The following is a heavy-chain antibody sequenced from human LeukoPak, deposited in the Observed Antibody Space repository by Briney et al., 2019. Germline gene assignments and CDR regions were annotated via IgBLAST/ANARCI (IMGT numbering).Heavy chain of an antibody. D-gene: IGHD6-13*01. CDR3: ARDPQYSSSSDAFDI. V-gene: IGHV4-61*01. Sequence: SETLSLTCTVSGGSISSSSYYWGWIRQPPGKGLEWIGYIYYSGSTNYNPSLMSRVTISVDTSKNQFSLKLSSVTAADTAVYFCARDPQYSSSSDAFDIWGQGTMVTVSS. CDR2: IYYSGST. J-gene: IGHJ3*02. CDR1: GGSISSSSYY.